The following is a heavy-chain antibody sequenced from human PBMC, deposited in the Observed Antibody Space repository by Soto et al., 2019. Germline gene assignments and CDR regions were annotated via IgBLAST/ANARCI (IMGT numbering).Heavy chain of an antibody. CDR2: ISSSGGTT. D-gene: IGHD2-15*01. V-gene: IGHV3-48*03. CDR3: ARYCSGGTCNDGNMDV. J-gene: IGHJ6*02. Sequence: GGSLRLSCAASGITFSNYEMNWVRQAPGKGLEWVSYISSSGGTTYYAGSVKGRFTISRDNAKSSLYLQMNGLRAEDTAVYYCARYCSGGTCNDGNMDVWGQGTTVTVSS. CDR1: GITFSNYE.